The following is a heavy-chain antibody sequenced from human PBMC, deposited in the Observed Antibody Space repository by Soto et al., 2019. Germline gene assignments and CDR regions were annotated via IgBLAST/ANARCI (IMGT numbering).Heavy chain of an antibody. D-gene: IGHD6-13*01. CDR3: ARDLGQQLVDY. Sequence: PGESLKISCKHSGFNFPTFWIAWVRQMPGKGLEWMGTIYPDDSDTRYSPSFQGQVTISADKSIQTAYLQWGSLKASDSAVYYCARDLGQQLVDYWGQGTLVTVSS. J-gene: IGHJ4*02. V-gene: IGHV5-51*01. CDR2: IYPDDSDT. CDR1: GFNFPTFW.